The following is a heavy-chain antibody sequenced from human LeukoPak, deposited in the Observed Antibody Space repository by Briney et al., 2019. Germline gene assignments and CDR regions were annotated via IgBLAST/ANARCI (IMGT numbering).Heavy chain of an antibody. CDR3: ARERAVAGFDY. D-gene: IGHD6-19*01. CDR1: GGSISSGGYY. V-gene: IGHV4-31*03. CDR2: IYYSGST. Sequence: SETLSLTCTVSGGSISSGGYYWSWLRQHPGKGLEWIGYIYYSGSTYYNPSLKSRVTISVDTSKNQFSLKLSSVTAADTAVYYCARERAVAGFDYWGQGTLVTVSS. J-gene: IGHJ4*02.